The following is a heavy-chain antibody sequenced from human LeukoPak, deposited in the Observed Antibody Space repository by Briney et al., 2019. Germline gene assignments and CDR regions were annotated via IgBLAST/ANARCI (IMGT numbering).Heavy chain of an antibody. V-gene: IGHV3-48*04. CDR2: ITSSGNTI. J-gene: IGHJ4*02. D-gene: IGHD3-16*01. CDR1: GFTVSGST. Sequence: GGSLRLSCAASGFTVSGSTIHWVRQAPGKGLEWVSYITSSGNTIYYADSVKGRFTISRDNAKNSLYLQMNSLRADDTAVYYCARSLPFYDYIWGSFGFDYWGQGALVTVSS. CDR3: ARSLPFYDYIWGSFGFDY.